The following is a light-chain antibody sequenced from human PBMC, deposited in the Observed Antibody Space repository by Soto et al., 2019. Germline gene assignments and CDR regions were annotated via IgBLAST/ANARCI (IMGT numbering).Light chain of an antibody. CDR1: QSINIY. J-gene: IGKJ3*01. Sequence: IQRRQPTSCLSASVGDGETIAFGASQSINIYLNWYQQKVGRAPKLLIFAASNLQSGVPSRFSGSGVGTHFTLTIRGLQPEDLATYYCQQSYNNFPLTYGQGTKVDIK. CDR3: QQSYNNFPLT. CDR2: AAS. V-gene: IGKV1-39*01.